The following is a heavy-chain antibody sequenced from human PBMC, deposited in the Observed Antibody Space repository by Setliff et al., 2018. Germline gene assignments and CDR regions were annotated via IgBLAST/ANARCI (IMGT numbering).Heavy chain of an antibody. V-gene: IGHV1-2*02. CDR1: GYTFTSFF. CDR3: AREVPGYSGALDF. J-gene: IGHJ5*01. D-gene: IGHD5-12*01. Sequence: ASVKVSCKASGYTFTSFFHQWVRQAPGQGLEWLGWIHSNSGSTTYAQKFQGRVTMSRDTSINTVYMELKSLTSDDSAVYYCAREVPGYSGALDFWGRGTLVTVSS. CDR2: IHSNSGST.